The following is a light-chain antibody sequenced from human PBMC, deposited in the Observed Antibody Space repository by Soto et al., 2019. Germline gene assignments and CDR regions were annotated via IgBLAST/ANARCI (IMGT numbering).Light chain of an antibody. Sequence: EIVLTQSPGTLSLSPGERATLSCRASQSVSSSYLAWYQQKPGQAPRLLIYGASSRATGIPARFSGSGSGTDFTLTISRLEPEDFAVYYCQQYGRSLWTFGQGTKVEIK. CDR3: QQYGRSLWT. V-gene: IGKV3-20*01. CDR2: GAS. J-gene: IGKJ1*01. CDR1: QSVSSSY.